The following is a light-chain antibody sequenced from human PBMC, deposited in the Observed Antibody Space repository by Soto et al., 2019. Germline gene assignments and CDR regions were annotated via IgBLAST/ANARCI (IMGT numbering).Light chain of an antibody. CDR3: AAWDDSLNSPRML. Sequence: QSVLTQPPSVSATPGQRVTISCSGTYSNIGTNTVAWYQRLPGTAPKLLIYSNNERPSGVPDRFSGSKSGSSASLAISGLQYEDEDDYYCAAWDDSLNSPRMLFGGGTQLTVL. J-gene: IGLJ2*01. CDR2: SNN. CDR1: YSNIGTNT. V-gene: IGLV1-44*01.